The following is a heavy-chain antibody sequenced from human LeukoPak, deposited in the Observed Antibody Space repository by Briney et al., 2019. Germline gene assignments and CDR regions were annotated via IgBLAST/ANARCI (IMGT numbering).Heavy chain of an antibody. CDR1: GFTFSSYW. D-gene: IGHD3-9*01. CDR3: ARGLRYFDWTLDY. Sequence: GWSLRLSCAASGFTFSSYWMHWVRQAPGKGLVWVSRINSDGSSTSYADSVKGRFTISRDNAKNTLYLQMNSLRAEDTAVYYCARGLRYFDWTLDYWGQGTLVTVSS. CDR2: INSDGSST. V-gene: IGHV3-74*01. J-gene: IGHJ4*02.